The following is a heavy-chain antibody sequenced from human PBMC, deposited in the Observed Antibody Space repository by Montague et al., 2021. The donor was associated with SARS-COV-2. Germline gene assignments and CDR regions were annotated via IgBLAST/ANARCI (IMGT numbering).Heavy chain of an antibody. CDR3: ARIAILQLVQLSGMDV. CDR1: GGSISSSSYY. J-gene: IGHJ6*02. V-gene: IGHV4-39*07. Sequence: SETLSLTCTVSGGSISSSSYYWGWIRQPPGKGLEWIGSIYYSGXTXYXXXXKXRVTISVDTSKNQFSLKLSSVTAADTAVYYCARIAILQLVQLSGMDVWGQGTTVTVSS. CDR2: IYYSGXT. D-gene: IGHD6-13*01.